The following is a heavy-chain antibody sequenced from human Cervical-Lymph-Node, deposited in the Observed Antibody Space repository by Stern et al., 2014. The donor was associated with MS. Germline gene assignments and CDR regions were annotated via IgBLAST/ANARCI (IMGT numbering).Heavy chain of an antibody. J-gene: IGHJ6*02. CDR3: ARDGDSSMLGLDV. D-gene: IGHD4-17*01. CDR2: IIPMFGTA. V-gene: IGHV1-69*12. CDR1: GGTLSDYG. Sequence: DQLVESGAEVKKPGSSVKGSCKASGGTLSDYGISWVRQAPGKGLEWKGVIIPMFGTANYAQKFQGRVTLTADDSTNTAYMDLSSLPSDDTAVYYCARDGDSSMLGLDVWGQGTTVTVSS.